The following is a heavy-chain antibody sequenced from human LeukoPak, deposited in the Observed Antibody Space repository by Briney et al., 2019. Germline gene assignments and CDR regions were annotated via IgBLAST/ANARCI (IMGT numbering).Heavy chain of an antibody. CDR3: ARDYISYSSGWYFDY. Sequence: ASVKVSCKASGGTFSSYAISWVRQAPGQGLEWMGRIIPILGIANYAQKFQGRVTITADKSTSTAYMELSSLRSEDTAVYYCARDYISYSSGWYFDYWGQGTLVTVSS. CDR2: IIPILGIA. CDR1: GGTFSSYA. D-gene: IGHD6-19*01. J-gene: IGHJ4*02. V-gene: IGHV1-69*04.